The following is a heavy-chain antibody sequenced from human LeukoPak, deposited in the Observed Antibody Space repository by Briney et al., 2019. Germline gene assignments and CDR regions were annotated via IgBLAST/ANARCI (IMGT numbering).Heavy chain of an antibody. Sequence: SETLPLTCTVSGGSISSYYWSWIRQPAGKGLEWIGRIYTSGSTNYNPSLKSRVTMSVDTSKNQFPLKLSSVTAADTAVYYCARDRFCSGGSCDYFDYWGQGTLVTVSS. CDR3: ARDRFCSGGSCDYFDY. CDR2: IYTSGST. D-gene: IGHD2-15*01. V-gene: IGHV4-4*07. J-gene: IGHJ4*02. CDR1: GGSISSYY.